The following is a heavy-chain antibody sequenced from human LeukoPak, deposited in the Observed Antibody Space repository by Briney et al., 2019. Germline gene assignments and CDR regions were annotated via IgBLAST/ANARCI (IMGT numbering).Heavy chain of an antibody. V-gene: IGHV4-34*01. CDR2: INHSGST. J-gene: IGHJ4*02. CDR3: PSLRYFDWFFDY. Sequence: SETLSLTCAVYGGSFSGYYWSWIRQPPGKGLEWIGEINHSGSTNYNPSLKSRVTISVDTSKNQFSLKLSSVTAADTAVYYCPSLRYFDWFFDYWGQGTLVTVSS. D-gene: IGHD3-9*01. CDR1: GGSFSGYY.